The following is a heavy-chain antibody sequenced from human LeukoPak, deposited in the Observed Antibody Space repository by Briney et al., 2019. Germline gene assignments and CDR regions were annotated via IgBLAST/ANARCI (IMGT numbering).Heavy chain of an antibody. J-gene: IGHJ6*02. CDR1: GFTFSNAW. CDR2: IKSKTDGGTT. D-gene: IGHD3-10*01. CDR3: TTDLVRGEQYYYYGMDV. V-gene: IGHV3-15*01. Sequence: QPGGSLRLSCAASGFTFSNAWMSWVRQAPGKGLEWIGRIKSKTDGGTTDYAAPVKGRFTISRDDSKNTLYLQMNSLKTEDTAVSYCTTDLVRGEQYYYYGMDVWGQGTTVTVSS.